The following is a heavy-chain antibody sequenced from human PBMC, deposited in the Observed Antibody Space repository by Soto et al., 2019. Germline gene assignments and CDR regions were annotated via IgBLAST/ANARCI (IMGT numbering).Heavy chain of an antibody. J-gene: IGHJ5*02. CDR1: GDSITSGGYS. CDR3: ARAMTAVTATGDWFDP. D-gene: IGHD4-17*01. V-gene: IGHV4-30-2*01. Sequence: QLQLHESGSGLVKSSQTLSLTCSVSGDSITSGGYSWTWIRQPSGKGLEWIGYIYKDGSTNYNPSLKSRVTLSVDKSKNQFSLSLKSVTAADTAVYYCARAMTAVTATGDWFDPWGQGILVTVSS. CDR2: IYKDGST.